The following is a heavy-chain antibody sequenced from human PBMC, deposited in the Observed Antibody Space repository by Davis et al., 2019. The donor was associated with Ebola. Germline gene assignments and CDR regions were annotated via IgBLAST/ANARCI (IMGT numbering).Heavy chain of an antibody. D-gene: IGHD2-15*01. CDR3: ARDVGFNRAFDY. Sequence: GESLKISCAASGFTFSSYWMHWVRQAPGKGLVWVSRINSDGSSTSYADSVKGRFTISRDNAKNTLYLQMNSVRVEDTAVYFCARDVGFNRAFDYWGQGTLVTVSS. CDR1: GFTFSSYW. V-gene: IGHV3-74*01. CDR2: INSDGSST. J-gene: IGHJ4*02.